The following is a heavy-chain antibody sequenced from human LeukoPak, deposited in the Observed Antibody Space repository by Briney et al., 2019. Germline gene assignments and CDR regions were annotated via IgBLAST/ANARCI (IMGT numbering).Heavy chain of an antibody. CDR3: ARHFSSGSFDY. Sequence: SETLSLTCTVSGGPITGYYWSWIRQPPGKGLEWIGYIYYSGSTNYNPSFNSRVTISVDTSKNQFSLKLNSVTAADTAVYYCARHFSSGSFDYWGQGTRVTVSS. CDR2: IYYSGST. CDR1: GGPITGYY. V-gene: IGHV4-59*08. D-gene: IGHD6-19*01. J-gene: IGHJ4*02.